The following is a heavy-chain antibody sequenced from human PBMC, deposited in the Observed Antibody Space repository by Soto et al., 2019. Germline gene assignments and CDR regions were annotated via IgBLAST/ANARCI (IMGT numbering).Heavy chain of an antibody. CDR2: ISSSGSTI. J-gene: IGHJ5*02. Sequence: EVQLVESGGGLVKPGGSLRLSCAASGFTFSSYEMNWVRQAPGKGLEWVSYISSSGSTIYYADSVKGRFTISRDNAKNSLYLQMNSLRAEDTAVYYCARHDSPVNWFDPWGQGTLVTVSS. V-gene: IGHV3-48*03. CDR3: ARHDSPVNWFDP. CDR1: GFTFSSYE. D-gene: IGHD3-22*01.